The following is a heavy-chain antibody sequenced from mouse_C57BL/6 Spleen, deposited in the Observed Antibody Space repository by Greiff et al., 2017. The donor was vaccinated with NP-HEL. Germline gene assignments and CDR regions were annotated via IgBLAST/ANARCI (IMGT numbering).Heavy chain of an antibody. J-gene: IGHJ4*01. CDR1: GYTFTSYW. D-gene: IGHD1-3*01. CDR2: IDPSDSYT. CDR3: ARGYNSSICCAMDY. V-gene: IGHV1-69*01. Sequence: QVQLQQPGAELVMPGASVKLSCKASGYTFTSYWMHWVKQRPGQGLEWIGEIDPSDSYTNYNQKFKGKSTLTVDKSSSTAYMQLSSLTSEDSAVYDGARGYNSSICCAMDYWGQGTPGT.